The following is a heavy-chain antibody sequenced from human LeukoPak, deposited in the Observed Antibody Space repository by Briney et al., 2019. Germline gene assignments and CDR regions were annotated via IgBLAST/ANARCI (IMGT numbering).Heavy chain of an antibody. D-gene: IGHD6-13*01. J-gene: IGHJ4*02. CDR2: VYYSGST. V-gene: IGHV4-59*12. CDR1: GGSISSYY. Sequence: SETLSLTCTVSGGSISSYYWSWIRQPPGKGLEWIGYVYYSGSTYYNPSLKSRVTISVDTSKNQFSLKLSSVTAADTAVYYCASEIAAAGYFDYWGQGTLVTVSS. CDR3: ASEIAAAGYFDY.